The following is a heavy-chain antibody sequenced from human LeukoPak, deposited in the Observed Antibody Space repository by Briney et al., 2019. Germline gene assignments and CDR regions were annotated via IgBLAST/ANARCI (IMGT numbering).Heavy chain of an antibody. CDR1: GFTFSSYA. D-gene: IGHD6-25*01. CDR2: ISYDGSNK. J-gene: IGHJ6*03. V-gene: IGHV3-30*01. CDR3: ARSRGTFNYYYYMDV. Sequence: PGRSLRLSCAASGFTFSSYAMHWVRQAPGKGLEWVAVISYDGSNKYYADSVKGRFTISRDNSKNTLYLQMNSLRAEDTAVYYCARSRGTFNYYYYMDVWGKGTPVTVSS.